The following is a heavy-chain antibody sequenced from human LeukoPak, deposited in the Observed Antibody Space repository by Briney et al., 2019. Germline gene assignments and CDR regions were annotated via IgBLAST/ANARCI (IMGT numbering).Heavy chain of an antibody. CDR3: ARGVYIAAAGTEAFDI. CDR1: GYTFTSYD. Sequence: ASVKVSCKASGYTFTSYDINWVRQATGQGLGWMGWMNPNSGNTGYAQKFQGSVTMTRNTSISTAYMELSSLRSEDTAVYYCARGVYIAAAGTEAFDIWGQGTMVTVSS. J-gene: IGHJ3*02. CDR2: MNPNSGNT. D-gene: IGHD6-13*01. V-gene: IGHV1-8*01.